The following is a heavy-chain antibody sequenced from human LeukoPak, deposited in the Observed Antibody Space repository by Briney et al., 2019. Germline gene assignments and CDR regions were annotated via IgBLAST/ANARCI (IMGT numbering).Heavy chain of an antibody. CDR1: GGSISRSN. J-gene: IGHJ4*02. V-gene: IGHV4-39*07. CDR2: MYFSGST. D-gene: IGHD3-9*01. Sequence: SETLSLTCTVSGGSISRSNWGWIRQPPGKGLEWIGSMYFSGSTYYKPSLKSRVSISVDTSKNQFSLRLSSVTAADTAVYYCARTHYDILTAQVDYFDYWGQGTLVTVSS. CDR3: ARTHYDILTAQVDYFDY.